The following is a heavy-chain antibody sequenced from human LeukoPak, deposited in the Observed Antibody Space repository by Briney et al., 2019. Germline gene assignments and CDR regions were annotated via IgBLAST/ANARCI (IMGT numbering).Heavy chain of an antibody. CDR2: IYYSGST. CDR1: GGSISSYY. CDR3: ARVFLESMSEYYYMDV. J-gene: IGHJ6*03. V-gene: IGHV4-59*12. Sequence: SETLSLTCTVSGGSISSYYWSWIRQPPGKGLEWIGDIYYSGSTNYNPSLKSRVTISVDTPKNQFSLKLSSVTAADTAVYYCARVFLESMSEYYYMDVWGKGTTVTVSS. D-gene: IGHD3-3*01.